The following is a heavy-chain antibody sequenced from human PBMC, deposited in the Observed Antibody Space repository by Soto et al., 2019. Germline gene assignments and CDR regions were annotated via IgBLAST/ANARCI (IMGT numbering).Heavy chain of an antibody. CDR3: PTYVNPTYGSGRYYPWLYHGMDV. D-gene: IGHD3-10*01. CDR1: GYTFTSYA. J-gene: IGHJ6*02. Sequence: ASVKVSCKASGYTFTSYAMHWVRQAPGQRLEGMGWINAGNAKTKYSQKFQGRVTITRDTSASTAYMELSSLRSEDTAVYYCPTYVNPTYGSGRYYPWLYHGMDVWGQGTTVTVSS. V-gene: IGHV1-3*01. CDR2: INAGNAKT.